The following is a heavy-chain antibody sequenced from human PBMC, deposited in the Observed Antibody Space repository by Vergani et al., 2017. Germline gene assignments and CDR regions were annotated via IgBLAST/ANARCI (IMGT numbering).Heavy chain of an antibody. CDR2: IIPIFGTA. CDR1: GGTFSSYA. Sequence: QVQLVQSGAEVKKPGSSVKVSCKASGGTFSSYAISWVRQAPGQGLEWMGGIIPIFGTANYAQKFQGRVTITADESTSTAYMELSSLRSEDTAVYYCAGGYYDFWSGYAYYYYMDVWGKGTTVTVPS. CDR3: AGGYYDFWSGYAYYYYMDV. J-gene: IGHJ6*03. D-gene: IGHD3-3*01. V-gene: IGHV1-69*01.